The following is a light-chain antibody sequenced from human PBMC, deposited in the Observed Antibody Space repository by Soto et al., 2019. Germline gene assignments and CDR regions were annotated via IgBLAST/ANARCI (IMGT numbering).Light chain of an antibody. V-gene: IGKV3-15*01. CDR3: MQYNKWPLRT. Sequence: EMVMTQSLATLSVSPGERVTLSCRASQSVFSKLAWYQQRPGQAPTLLIFDASARAPGIPARFSGSGSGTEFTLTINSLQSEDFGVYFCMQYNKWPLRTFGQGTKVEIK. J-gene: IGKJ1*01. CDR1: QSVFSK. CDR2: DAS.